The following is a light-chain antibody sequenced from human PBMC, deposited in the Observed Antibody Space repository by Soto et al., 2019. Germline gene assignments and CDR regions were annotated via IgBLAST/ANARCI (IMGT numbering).Light chain of an antibody. CDR1: QSGFSNSKNRNH. V-gene: IGKV4-1*01. J-gene: IGKJ4*01. Sequence: DIVIAQSPYSLSVSLCERATINCKSSQSGFSNSKNRNHLSWYQQKPGQPPKLLIYWATTRESGVPDRFSGSGSGTDFTLTISSLEAEDVAFYWCQQYFDVPFTFGGGTKVDIK. CDR2: WAT. CDR3: QQYFDVPFT.